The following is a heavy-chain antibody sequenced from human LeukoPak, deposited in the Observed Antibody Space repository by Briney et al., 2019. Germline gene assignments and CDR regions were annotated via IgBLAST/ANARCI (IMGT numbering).Heavy chain of an antibody. CDR2: IRYDGSNK. CDR3: AKTMSPYYYDSSGF. V-gene: IGHV3-30*02. Sequence: GGSLRLSCAASGFIFGSYGMNWVRQAPGKGLEWVAFIRYDGSNKYHADSVKGRFTISRDNSKNTLYLQMNSLRAEDTAVYYCAKTMSPYYYDSSGFWGQGTLVTVSS. CDR1: GFIFGSYG. D-gene: IGHD3-22*01. J-gene: IGHJ4*02.